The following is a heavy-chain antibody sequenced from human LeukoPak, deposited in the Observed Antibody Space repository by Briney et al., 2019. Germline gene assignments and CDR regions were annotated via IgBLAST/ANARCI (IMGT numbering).Heavy chain of an antibody. CDR3: AKMEGQRLYDYCMDV. V-gene: IGHV3-23*01. J-gene: IGHJ6*03. CDR1: GFAFSNFA. D-gene: IGHD3-3*01. Sequence: GGSLRLSCAASGFAFSNFAMSWVRQAPGKRLEWVSAMSGSGYYTYYVESVKGRFTISRDNSKNTLYLHMNSLRADDTAAYYCAKMEGQRLYDYCMDVWGRGTTVTVSS. CDR2: MSGSGYYT.